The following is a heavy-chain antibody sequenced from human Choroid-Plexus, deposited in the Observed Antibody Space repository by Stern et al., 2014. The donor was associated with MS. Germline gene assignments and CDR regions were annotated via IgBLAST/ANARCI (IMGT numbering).Heavy chain of an antibody. V-gene: IGHV3-30*18. CDR3: AKDRQYLTYFFDH. D-gene: IGHD2/OR15-2a*01. J-gene: IGHJ5*02. CDR1: GFTFGSCA. CDR2: VSYDGSNK. Sequence: QLVQSGGGVVQPGRPLRLSCVASGFTFGSCAMHWVRQAPGKGLEWVXGVSYDGSNKYYADSVKGRFTISRDNSQNTLYTQMSSLRPEDTAVYYCAKDRQYLTYFFDHWGQGSLVTVSS.